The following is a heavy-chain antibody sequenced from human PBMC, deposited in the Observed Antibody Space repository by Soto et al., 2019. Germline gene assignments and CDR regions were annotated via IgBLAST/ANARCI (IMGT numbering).Heavy chain of an antibody. CDR3: ARTSSYDILTGYSKAPTNYYYYGMDV. V-gene: IGHV1-69*02. J-gene: IGHJ6*02. Sequence: QVQLVQSGAEVKKPGSSVKVSCKASGGTFSSYTISWVRQAPGQGLEWMGRIIPILGIANYAQKFQGRVPITADKSTSTAYMELSSLRSEDTAVYYCARTSSYDILTGYSKAPTNYYYYGMDVWGQGTTVTVSS. CDR1: GGTFSSYT. D-gene: IGHD3-9*01. CDR2: IIPILGIA.